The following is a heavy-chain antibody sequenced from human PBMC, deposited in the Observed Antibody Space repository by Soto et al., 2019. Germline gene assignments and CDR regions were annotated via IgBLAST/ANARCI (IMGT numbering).Heavy chain of an antibody. Sequence: ASVKVSCKASGYTFTSYGISWVRQAPGQGLEWMGWISAYNGNTNYAQKLQGRVTMTTDTSTSTAYMELRSLRSDDTAVYYCARGYCSSTSCRSSDAFDIWGQGTMVTVSS. V-gene: IGHV1-18*01. CDR3: ARGYCSSTSCRSSDAFDI. CDR1: GYTFTSYG. D-gene: IGHD2-2*01. CDR2: ISAYNGNT. J-gene: IGHJ3*02.